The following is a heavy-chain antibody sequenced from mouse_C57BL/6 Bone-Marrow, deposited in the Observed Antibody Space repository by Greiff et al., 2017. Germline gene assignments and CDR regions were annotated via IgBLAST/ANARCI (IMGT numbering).Heavy chain of an antibody. V-gene: IGHV1-64*01. J-gene: IGHJ3*01. Sequence: QVQLQQSGAELVKPGASVKLSCKASGYTFTSYCMNWVKQRPGQGLEWIGMIHPNSGSTNYNEKFKGKATLTVAKSSSTAYMQLCSLTSEDSAVYSCARRSSGCWFAYWGQGTLVTVSA. CDR3: ARRSSGCWFAY. CDR1: GYTFTSYC. CDR2: IHPNSGST. D-gene: IGHD3-2*02.